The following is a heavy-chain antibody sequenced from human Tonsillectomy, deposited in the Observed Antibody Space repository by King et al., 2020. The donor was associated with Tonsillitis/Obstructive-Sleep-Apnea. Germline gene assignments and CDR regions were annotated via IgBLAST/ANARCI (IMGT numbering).Heavy chain of an antibody. Sequence: QLQESGPGLVKPSETLSLTCTVSGGSVNSGSYYWSWIRQPPGKGLEWIGYVYYSGSTNYNPSLKSRVTISIDTSKNQFSLKMNSVTAADTAVYYCARSTGLDYWGQGTLVTVSS. CDR3: ARSTGLDY. CDR1: GGSVNSGSYY. CDR2: VYYSGST. V-gene: IGHV4-61*01. D-gene: IGHD2-8*02. J-gene: IGHJ4*02.